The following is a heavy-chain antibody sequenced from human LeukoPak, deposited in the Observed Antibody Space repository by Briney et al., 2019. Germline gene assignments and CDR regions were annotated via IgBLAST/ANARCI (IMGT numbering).Heavy chain of an antibody. CDR2: INPSGGST. D-gene: IGHD3-22*01. V-gene: IGHV1-46*01. CDR3: AKEKYYYDSSGYRRLDY. CDR1: GYTFTSYY. Sequence: ASVKVSCKASGYTFTSYYMHWVRQAPGQGLEWMGIINPSGGSTSYAQKFQGRVTMTRDTSTSTVYMELSSLRSEDTAVYYCAKEKYYYDSSGYRRLDYWGQGTLVTVSS. J-gene: IGHJ4*02.